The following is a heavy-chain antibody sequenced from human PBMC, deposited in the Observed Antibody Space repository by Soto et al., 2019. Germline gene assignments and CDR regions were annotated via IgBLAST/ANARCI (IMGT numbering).Heavy chain of an antibody. J-gene: IGHJ4*02. Sequence: QVQLQESGPGLVKPSETLSLTCTVSGGSISSFYWSWIRQPPGQGLEWIGYIYYTGSTNYKPSLKSRVTISVDTSKNQFSLTLSSVTAADTAVYYCARGRHWLDYWGQGTLVTVSS. CDR3: ARGRHWLDY. CDR2: IYYTGST. V-gene: IGHV4-59*01. D-gene: IGHD3-9*01. CDR1: GGSISSFY.